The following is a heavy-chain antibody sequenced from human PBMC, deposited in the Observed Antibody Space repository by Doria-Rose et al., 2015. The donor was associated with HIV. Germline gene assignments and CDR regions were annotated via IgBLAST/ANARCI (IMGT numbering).Heavy chain of an antibody. CDR3: ARIKSSRWYHKYYFDF. CDR1: GVSLSSPGMG. Sequence: VTLKESGPVLVKPTETLTLTCTVSGVSLSSPGMGVSWIRQPPGKALEWLANIFSDDERSYKTSLKSRLTSSRCTSKSQVFLTMTDMGPVDTATYYCARIKSSRWYHKYYFDFWGQGTLVIVSA. D-gene: IGHD6-13*01. CDR2: IFSDDER. J-gene: IGHJ4*02. V-gene: IGHV2-26*01.